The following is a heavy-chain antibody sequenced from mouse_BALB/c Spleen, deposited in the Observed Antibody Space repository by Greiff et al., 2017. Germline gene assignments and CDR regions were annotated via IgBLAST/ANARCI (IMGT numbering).Heavy chain of an antibody. V-gene: IGHV1-69*02. CDR3: TRGGLYSWFAY. J-gene: IGHJ3*01. CDR2: IYPSDSYT. Sequence: VQLQQPGAELVRPGASVKLSCKASGYTFTSYWINWVKQRPGQGLEWIGNIYPSDSYTNYNQKFKDKATLTVDKSSSTAYMQLSSPTSEDSAVYYCTRGGLYSWFAYWGQGTLVTVSA. D-gene: IGHD2-1*01. CDR1: GYTFTSYW.